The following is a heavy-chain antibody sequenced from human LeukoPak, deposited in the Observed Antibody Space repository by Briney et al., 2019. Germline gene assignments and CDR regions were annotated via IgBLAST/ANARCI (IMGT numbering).Heavy chain of an antibody. D-gene: IGHD3-3*01. V-gene: IGHV3-23*01. Sequence: GGSLRLSCAASGFTFSNYAVNWIRQAPGKGLRWVSVISGSGSSIYYTDSVKGRFTISRDNSKNTLYLQMNSLRAEDTAVYYCAMGATSWSGYSFPKIFQHWGRGTLVTVSS. CDR1: GFTFSNYA. CDR3: AMGATSWSGYSFPKIFQH. J-gene: IGHJ1*01. CDR2: ISGSGSSI.